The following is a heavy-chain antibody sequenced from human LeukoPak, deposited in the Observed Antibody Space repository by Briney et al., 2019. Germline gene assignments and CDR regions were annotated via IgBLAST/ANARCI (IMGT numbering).Heavy chain of an antibody. J-gene: IGHJ2*01. CDR3: ARGYYSSNMGVDL. V-gene: IGHV1-69*04. CDR2: IIAILGIA. D-gene: IGHD6-13*01. CDR1: GGSLSSYA. Sequence: SVKVSCKASGGSLSSYAISWVRQAPGQGLEWVGRIIAILGIANYAQNFQGGVTITADKSTSTAYMSLRSLRAESTPVCYCARGYYSSNMGVDLWGRGTLVTVSS.